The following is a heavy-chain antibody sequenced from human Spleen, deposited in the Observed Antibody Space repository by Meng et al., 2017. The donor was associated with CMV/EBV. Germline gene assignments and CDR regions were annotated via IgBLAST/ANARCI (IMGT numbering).Heavy chain of an antibody. CDR3: ARDRSIVVVPAAMPDWFDP. J-gene: IGHJ5*02. V-gene: IGHV4-38-2*02. CDR2: IYHSGST. CDR1: GYSITSGYY. Sequence: SETLSLTCSVSGYSITSGYYWGWIRQPPGKGLEWIGTIYHSGSTYYNPSLKSRVTISVDTSKNQFSLKLSSVTAADTAVYYCARDRSIVVVPAAMPDWFDPWGQGTLVTVSS. D-gene: IGHD2-2*01.